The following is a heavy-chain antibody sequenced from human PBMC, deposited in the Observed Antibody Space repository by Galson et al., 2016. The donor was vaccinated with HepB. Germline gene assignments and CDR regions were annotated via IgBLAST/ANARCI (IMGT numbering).Heavy chain of an antibody. CDR2: IGYDGSQK. V-gene: IGHV3-30-3*01. Sequence: SLRLSCAASGFSFASHAMHWVRQAPGRGLEWVAVIGYDGSQKYYADSVKGRFTISRDNSNNTLYLQGSSLRPDDTAVYYCARPLSRWTSSGDDAFDMWGQGTIVTVSS. CDR3: ARPLSRWTSSGDDAFDM. CDR1: GFSFASHA. J-gene: IGHJ3*02. D-gene: IGHD3-10*01.